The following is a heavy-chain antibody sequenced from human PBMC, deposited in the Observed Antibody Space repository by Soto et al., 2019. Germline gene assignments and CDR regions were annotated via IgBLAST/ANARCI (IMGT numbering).Heavy chain of an antibody. J-gene: IGHJ4*02. CDR1: GYTFTSYA. Sequence: KVSCKASGYTFTSYALHWVRQAPGQRLEWMGWINAGNGNTKYSQKFQGRVTITRDTSASTAYMELSSLRSEDTAVYYCARDPTYDLWRYYFDYWGQGTLVTVSS. D-gene: IGHD3-3*01. CDR3: ARDPTYDLWRYYFDY. CDR2: INAGNGNT. V-gene: IGHV1-3*01.